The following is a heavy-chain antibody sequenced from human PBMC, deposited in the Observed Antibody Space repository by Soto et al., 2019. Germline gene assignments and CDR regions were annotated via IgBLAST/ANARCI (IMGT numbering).Heavy chain of an antibody. V-gene: IGHV4-4*02. D-gene: IGHD6-13*01. CDR3: ASYWYDSSPK. CDR2: VYHSGTT. CDR1: GGSISSSNW. J-gene: IGHJ4*02. Sequence: QVELQESGPGLVKPSGTLSLTCAVSGGSISSSNWWSWVRQPPGKGLEWIGEVYHSGTTDYNPSLKCRVTISMDKSKNQFSLNLTSVTAADTAVYYCASYWYDSSPKWGQGTLVTVSS.